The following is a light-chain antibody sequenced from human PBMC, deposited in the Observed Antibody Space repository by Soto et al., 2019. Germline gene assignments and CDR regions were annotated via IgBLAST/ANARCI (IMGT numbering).Light chain of an antibody. J-gene: IGKJ5*01. CDR2: DAS. V-gene: IGKV1-5*01. CDR1: QTISSW. CDR3: QQSYSTTIT. Sequence: DIQMTQSPSTLSGSVGDRVTITCRASQTISSWLAWYQQKPGKAPKLLIYDASSLESGVQSRFSGSGSGTECTLTISSLQPDDFATDYCQQSYSTTITFGQGTRLEIK.